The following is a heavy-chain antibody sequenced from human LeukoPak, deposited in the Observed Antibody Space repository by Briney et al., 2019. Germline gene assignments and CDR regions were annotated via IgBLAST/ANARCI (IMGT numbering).Heavy chain of an antibody. D-gene: IGHD6-19*01. V-gene: IGHV3-7*01. J-gene: IGHJ4*02. CDR3: ARVGKNGWDFDH. CDR2: INEDGSLK. CDR1: GFTFSAYW. Sequence: GESLRLSCAASGFTFSAYWMTWVRQAPGKGLEWVANINEDGSLKYYVDSVKGRFTISRDNTKNSLYLQMNSLRVDDTAVYYCARVGKNGWDFDHWGQGTLVTVSS.